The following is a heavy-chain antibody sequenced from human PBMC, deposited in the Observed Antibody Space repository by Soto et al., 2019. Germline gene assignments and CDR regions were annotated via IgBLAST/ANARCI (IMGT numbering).Heavy chain of an antibody. V-gene: IGHV3-30*18. J-gene: IGHJ2*01. D-gene: IGHD4-17*01. Sequence: QVQLVESGGVVVQPGRSLRLSCAASGFTFSSYGMHWVRQAPGKGLEWVAVISYDGSNKYYADSVKGRFTISRDNSKNTLYLQMNSLRAEDTAVYYCAKDHYTVTGNYWYFDLWGRGTLVTVSS. CDR3: AKDHYTVTGNYWYFDL. CDR2: ISYDGSNK. CDR1: GFTFSSYG.